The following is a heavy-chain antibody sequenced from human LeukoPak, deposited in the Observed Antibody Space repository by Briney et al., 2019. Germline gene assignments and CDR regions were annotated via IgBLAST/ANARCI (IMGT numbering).Heavy chain of an antibody. D-gene: IGHD6-13*01. J-gene: IGHJ4*02. CDR1: GFTDSSNY. V-gene: IGHV3-66*01. Sequence: GGSLRLSCAASGFTDSSNYRTWVRQAPGKGLEWVSVIYSAGSRSYADSVKGRFTISRDNSKNTVYLQMNSLRAEDTAVYYCATDGGYSSSSLYYWGQGTLATISS. CDR2: IYSAGSR. CDR3: ATDGGYSSSSLYY.